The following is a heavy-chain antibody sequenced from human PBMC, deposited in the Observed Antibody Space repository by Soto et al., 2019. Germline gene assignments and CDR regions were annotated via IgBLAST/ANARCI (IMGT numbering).Heavy chain of an antibody. CDR1: GGSISSSSFH. D-gene: IGHD6-13*01. V-gene: IGHV4-39*01. CDR3: ARRERAAGTDWWFDP. Sequence: QLQLQESGPGLVKPSETLSLTCTVSGGSISSSSFHWGWIRQPPGKGLEWIGSIYYSGSTYYSPSVQIRVTIPVATSKNQFSLKLSSVTAADTAVYYCARRERAAGTDWWFDPWGQGTLVTVSS. CDR2: IYYSGST. J-gene: IGHJ5*02.